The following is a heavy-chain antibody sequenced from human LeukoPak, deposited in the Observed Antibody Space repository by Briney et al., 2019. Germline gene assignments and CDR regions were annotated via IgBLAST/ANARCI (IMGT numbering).Heavy chain of an antibody. CDR1: GFTFSTFP. CDR2: ISDDGRDT. J-gene: IGHJ6*03. CDR3: ARVGRVSIYPSYMDV. V-gene: IGHV3-30*04. Sequence: GGSLRLSCEASGFTFSTFPMHWVRQTPDKRLEWVAVISDDGRDTYYADSVKGRFTISRDNSKNTLYLQMNGLSPEDTAVVYCARVGRVSIYPSYMDVWGKGTTVTVSS. D-gene: IGHD6-6*01.